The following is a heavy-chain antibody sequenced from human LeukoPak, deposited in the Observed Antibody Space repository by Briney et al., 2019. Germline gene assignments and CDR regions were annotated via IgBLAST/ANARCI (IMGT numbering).Heavy chain of an antibody. D-gene: IGHD6-19*01. CDR1: GGTFSSYA. V-gene: IGHV1-18*01. J-gene: IGHJ3*02. CDR2: ISAYNGNA. CDR3: ARDYGGSSGWYGAEDAFDI. Sequence: ASVKVSCKASGGTFSSYAISWVRQAPGQGLEWMGWISAYNGNANYAQKLLGRVTMTTDTSTSTAYMELRSLRSDDTAVYYCARDYGGSSGWYGAEDAFDIWGQGTMVTVSS.